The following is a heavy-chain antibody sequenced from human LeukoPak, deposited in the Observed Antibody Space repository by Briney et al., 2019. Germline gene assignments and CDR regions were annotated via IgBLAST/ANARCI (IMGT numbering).Heavy chain of an antibody. Sequence: PSETLSLTCTVSGGSISSYYWSWIRQPPGKGLEWIGYIYYSGSTNYNPSLKSRVTISVDTSKNQFSLKLSSVTAADTAVYYCARVHSREQQLVRAPWYFDLWGRGTLVTVSS. V-gene: IGHV4-59*01. CDR1: GGSISSYY. D-gene: IGHD6-13*01. J-gene: IGHJ2*01. CDR3: ARVHSREQQLVRAPWYFDL. CDR2: IYYSGST.